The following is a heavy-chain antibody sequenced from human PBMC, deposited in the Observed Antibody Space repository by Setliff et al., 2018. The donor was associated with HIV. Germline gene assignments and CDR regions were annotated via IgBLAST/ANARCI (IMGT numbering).Heavy chain of an antibody. Sequence: SVKVSCKPSGYTFTAYGLSWVRQAPGQGLEWMGWIIPVASIPNYAQKFQDRVTITADESTTTVYMEMRSLTSGDMALYYCARGPLYGYDRGYFDYWGQGTLVTVSS. CDR1: GYTFTAYG. V-gene: IGHV1-69*10. CDR3: ARGPLYGYDRGYFDY. CDR2: IIPVASIP. D-gene: IGHD5-12*01. J-gene: IGHJ4*02.